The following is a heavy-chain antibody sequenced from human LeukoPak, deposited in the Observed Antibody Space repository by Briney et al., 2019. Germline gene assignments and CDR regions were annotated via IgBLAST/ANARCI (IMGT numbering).Heavy chain of an antibody. CDR2: IYHSGST. Sequence: PSETLSLTCAVSGYSISSGYYWGWIRQPPGKGLEWIGSIYHSGSTYYNPSLKSRVTISVDTSKNQFSLKLSSVTAADTAVYYCARHEAYCGGDCYSGGRFDPWGQGTLVTVSS. J-gene: IGHJ5*02. CDR3: ARHEAYCGGDCYSGGRFDP. V-gene: IGHV4-38-2*01. CDR1: GYSISSGYY. D-gene: IGHD2-21*01.